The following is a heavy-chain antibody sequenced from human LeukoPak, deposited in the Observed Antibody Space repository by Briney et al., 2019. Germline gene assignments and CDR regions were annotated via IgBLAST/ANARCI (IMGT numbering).Heavy chain of an antibody. CDR2: ISNNGGYT. Sequence: GGSLRLSCAASGFTFSSSAMSWVRQAPGKGLEWVSAISNNGGYTYYADSVQGRFTISRDNSKNTLYLQMNSLRAEDTAVYYCAKSTTMVRGVIGYFDYWGQGTLVTVSS. V-gene: IGHV3-23*01. D-gene: IGHD3-10*01. J-gene: IGHJ4*02. CDR1: GFTFSSSA. CDR3: AKSTTMVRGVIGYFDY.